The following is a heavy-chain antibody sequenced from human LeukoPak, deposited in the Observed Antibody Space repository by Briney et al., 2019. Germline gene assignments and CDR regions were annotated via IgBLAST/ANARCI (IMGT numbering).Heavy chain of an antibody. J-gene: IGHJ4*02. CDR3: ATRVISLYFDY. CDR2: INPNSGDT. V-gene: IGHV1-2*02. CDR1: GYTFTGYY. D-gene: IGHD3-22*01. Sequence: ASVKVSCKASGYTFTGYYMHWVRQAPGQGLEWMGWINPNSGDTNYAQKFQGRVTMTEDTSTDTAYMELSSLRSEDTAVYYCATRVISLYFDYWGQGTLVTVSS.